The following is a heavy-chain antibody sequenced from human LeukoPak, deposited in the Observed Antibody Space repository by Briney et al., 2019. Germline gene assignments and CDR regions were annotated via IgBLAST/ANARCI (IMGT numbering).Heavy chain of an antibody. Sequence: ASVKVSCKASGYTFTSYGISWVRQAPGQGLEWMGWISAYNGNTNYAQKLQGRVTMTTDTSTSTAYMELRSLRSDDTAVYYCAIPPYYYDSSGYADFDYWGQGTLVTVSS. V-gene: IGHV1-18*01. J-gene: IGHJ4*02. CDR2: ISAYNGNT. D-gene: IGHD3-22*01. CDR3: AIPPYYYDSSGYADFDY. CDR1: GYTFTSYG.